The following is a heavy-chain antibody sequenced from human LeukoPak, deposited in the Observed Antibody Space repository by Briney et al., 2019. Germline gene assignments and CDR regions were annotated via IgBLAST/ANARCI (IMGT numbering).Heavy chain of an antibody. J-gene: IGHJ3*02. D-gene: IGHD2-15*01. CDR3: AREHCSGGSCYSTSGEAFDI. V-gene: IGHV4-34*01. CDR2: INHSGST. CDR1: GASFSSYY. Sequence: SETLSLTCAVYGASFSSYYWSWIRQPPGKGLEWIGEINHSGSTNYKSSLKSRVTISVDTSKSQFSLKLSSVTAADTAVYYCAREHCSGGSCYSTSGEAFDIWGQGTMVTVSS.